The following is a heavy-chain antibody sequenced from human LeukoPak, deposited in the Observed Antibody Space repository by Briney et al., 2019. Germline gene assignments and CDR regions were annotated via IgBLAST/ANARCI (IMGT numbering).Heavy chain of an antibody. V-gene: IGHV4-4*07. CDR1: GGSISSYY. Sequence: SSETLSLTCTVSGGSISSYYWSWIRQPAGKGLEWIGRIYTSGSTNYNPSLKSRVTMSVDTSKNQFSLKLSSVTAADTAVYYCARELWQSIAAAGPFDYWGQGTLVTVSS. J-gene: IGHJ4*02. D-gene: IGHD6-13*01. CDR3: ARELWQSIAAAGPFDY. CDR2: IYTSGST.